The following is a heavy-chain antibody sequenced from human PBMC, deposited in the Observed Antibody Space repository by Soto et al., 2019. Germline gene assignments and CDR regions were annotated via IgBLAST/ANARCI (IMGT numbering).Heavy chain of an antibody. J-gene: IGHJ4*02. CDR1: GGTFNSYT. D-gene: IGHD3-10*01. CDR2: VNPIVGMS. CDR3: ATSYGSGSTPLVS. Sequence: QVQLVQSGAEVKKPGSSVKVSCTASGGTFNSYTLNWVRQAPGQRLEWVGRVNPIVGMSSSASKFQGRVTMTADKSTSKVHMDLTGLKSENTAVYYGATSYGSGSTPLVSWGQGTLVTVSS. V-gene: IGHV1-69*02.